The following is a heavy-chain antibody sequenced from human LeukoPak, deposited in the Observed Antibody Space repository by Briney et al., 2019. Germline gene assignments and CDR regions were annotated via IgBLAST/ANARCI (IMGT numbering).Heavy chain of an antibody. D-gene: IGHD6-19*01. CDR3: ARAEGLVAFDY. V-gene: IGHV4-59*10. J-gene: IGHJ4*02. CDR1: GGSFSGYY. CDR2: IYTSGST. Sequence: SETLSLTCAVYGGSFSGYYWSWIRQPAGKGLEWIGRIYTSGSTNYNPSLKSRVTISVDTSKNQFSLKLSSVTAADTAVYYCARAEGLVAFDYWGQGTLVTVSS.